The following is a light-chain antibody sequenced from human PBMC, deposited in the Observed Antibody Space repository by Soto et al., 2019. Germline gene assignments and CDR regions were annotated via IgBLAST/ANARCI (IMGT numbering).Light chain of an antibody. CDR1: QSVRSN. V-gene: IGKV3-15*01. Sequence: EIVMTQSPATLSVSPGERATISCRASQSVRSNLAWYKQKPGQAPRLLIYGASTRATGIPARFSGSGSGTVFTLTISSLQSEDFAVYYCQQYNNWPRTFGQGTKVDIK. CDR2: GAS. CDR3: QQYNNWPRT. J-gene: IGKJ1*01.